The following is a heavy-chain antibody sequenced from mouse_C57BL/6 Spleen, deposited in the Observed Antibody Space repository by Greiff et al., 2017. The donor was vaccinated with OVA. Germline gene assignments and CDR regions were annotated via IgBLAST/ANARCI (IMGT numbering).Heavy chain of an antibody. Sequence: VQLQQSGPGLVQPSQSLSITCTVSGFSLTSYGVHWVRQSPGKGLEWLGVIWSGGSADYNAAFISRLSISKDNSKSQVFFKMNSLQADDTAIYYCARNYYGSSQYYFDYWGQGTTLTVSS. J-gene: IGHJ2*01. CDR3: ARNYYGSSQYYFDY. CDR2: IWSGGSA. CDR1: GFSLTSYG. D-gene: IGHD1-1*01. V-gene: IGHV2-2*01.